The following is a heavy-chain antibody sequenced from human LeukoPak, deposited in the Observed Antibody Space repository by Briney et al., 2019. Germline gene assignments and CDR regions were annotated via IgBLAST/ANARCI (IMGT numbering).Heavy chain of an antibody. CDR2: ISSNGGST. J-gene: IGHJ3*01. D-gene: IGHD3-22*01. CDR1: GFTFGNYV. Sequence: GGSLRLSCSASGFTFGNYVIHWVRQAPGNGLEYVSAISSNGGSTYYADSVKGRFTISRDNSKNTLYLQMRSLRAEDTAVYYCVKELYSDNGGYNDAFDLWGQGTMVTVSP. V-gene: IGHV3-64D*09. CDR3: VKELYSDNGGYNDAFDL.